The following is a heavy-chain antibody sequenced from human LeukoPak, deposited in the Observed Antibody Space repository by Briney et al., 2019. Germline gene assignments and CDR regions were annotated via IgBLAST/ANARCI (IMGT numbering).Heavy chain of an antibody. Sequence: TGGSLRLSCAASGFTFSSYWMHWVRQAPGKGLMWVSRIKSDGSETSYADSVKGRFTISRDNARNTLYLQMNSLRPEDTAIYYCASDRVFYGLDVWGQGTTVTVS. CDR3: ASDRVFYGLDV. J-gene: IGHJ6*02. CDR1: GFTFSSYW. CDR2: IKSDGSET. V-gene: IGHV3-74*01.